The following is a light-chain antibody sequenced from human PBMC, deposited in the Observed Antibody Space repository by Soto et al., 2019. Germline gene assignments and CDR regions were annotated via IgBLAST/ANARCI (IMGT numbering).Light chain of an antibody. CDR1: GSNIGAGFD. J-gene: IGLJ2*01. CDR2: GNT. CDR3: QSYDTGLSGPVV. V-gene: IGLV1-40*01. Sequence: QSVLKQPPSLSGAPGQNVTISCTGGGSNIGAGFDVHWYQQLPGTAPKLLIYGNTNRPSGVPDRFSGSKSGTSASLVITGLQAEDEADYYCQSYDTGLSGPVVFGGGTKLTVL.